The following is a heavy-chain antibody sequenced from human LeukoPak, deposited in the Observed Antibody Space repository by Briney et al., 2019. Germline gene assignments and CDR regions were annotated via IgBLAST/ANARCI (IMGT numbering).Heavy chain of an antibody. CDR3: VKVGGGGGWYWSP. D-gene: IGHD6-19*01. CDR2: ISDSGNDT. J-gene: IGHJ5*02. V-gene: IGHV3-23*01. CDR1: GFTFSNYV. Sequence: GGSLRLSCTGSGFTFSNYVMSWVRKAPGTRLELVSGISDSGNDTDYEDSVKGRFTISRDNPKNTLFLQMNILRVEDTAVYYCVKVGGGGGWYWSPWGQGTLVTVSS.